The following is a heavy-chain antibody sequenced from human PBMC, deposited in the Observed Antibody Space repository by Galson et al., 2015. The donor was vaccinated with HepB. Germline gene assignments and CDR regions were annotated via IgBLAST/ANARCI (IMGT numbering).Heavy chain of an antibody. J-gene: IGHJ6*03. Sequence: SVKVSCKASGGTFSSYAISWVRQAPGQGLEWMGGIIPIFGTANYAQKFQGRVTITADKSTSTAYMELSSLRSEDTAVYYCARRGESWDYYYYYYMDVWGKGTTVTVSS. V-gene: IGHV1-69*06. CDR3: ARRGESWDYYYYYYMDV. D-gene: IGHD2-21*01. CDR2: IIPIFGTA. CDR1: GGTFSSYA.